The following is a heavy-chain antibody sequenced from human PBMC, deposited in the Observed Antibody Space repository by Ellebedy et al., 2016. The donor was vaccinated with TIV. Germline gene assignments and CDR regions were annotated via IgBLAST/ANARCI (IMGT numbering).Heavy chain of an antibody. CDR1: GFTFSSHW. D-gene: IGHD3-22*01. CDR2: MDQDGSKT. CDR3: ARDDDSEGALGY. Sequence: GESLKISCAASGFTFSSHWMSWVRQAPGKGLEWVANMDQDGSKTNYVGSVKGRFSISRDNAKNSLYLQMNSLRDEDTAIYYCARDDDSEGALGYWGQGTLVTVSS. V-gene: IGHV3-7*03. J-gene: IGHJ4*02.